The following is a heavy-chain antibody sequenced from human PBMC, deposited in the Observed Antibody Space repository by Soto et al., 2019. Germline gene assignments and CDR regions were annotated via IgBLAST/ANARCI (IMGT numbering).Heavy chain of an antibody. CDR3: ARSYTATTEANWFDP. D-gene: IGHD4-17*01. Sequence: SETLSLTCTVSGGSISSYYWSWIRQPPGKGLGWIGYIYYSGSTNYSPSLKSRVTISVDTSKNQFSLKLNSMTAADTAVYYCARSYTATTEANWFDPWGQGTLVTVS. J-gene: IGHJ5*02. CDR1: GGSISSYY. CDR2: IYYSGST. V-gene: IGHV4-59*08.